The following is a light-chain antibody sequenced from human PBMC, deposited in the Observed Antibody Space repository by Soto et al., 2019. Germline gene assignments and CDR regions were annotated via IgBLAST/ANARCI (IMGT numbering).Light chain of an antibody. CDR1: TGAVTSGHY. Sequence: QAVVTQEPSLTVSPGGTVTLTCGSSTGAVTSGHYPYWFQQKPGQAPRTLIYDTSNTHSWTPARFSGSLLGDKAALTLSGAQPEDEAEYYCLVSDSDGVVFGGGTQLTVL. CDR3: LVSDSDGVV. J-gene: IGLJ2*01. CDR2: DTS. V-gene: IGLV7-46*01.